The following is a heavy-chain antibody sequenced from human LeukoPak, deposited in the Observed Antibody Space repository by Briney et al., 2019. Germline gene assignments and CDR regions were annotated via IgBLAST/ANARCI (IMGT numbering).Heavy chain of an antibody. V-gene: IGHV4-4*07. D-gene: IGHD5-12*01. CDR3: ARAWGSYSGYDQNWFDP. CDR2: FYTNGST. CDR1: GGSISSYY. Sequence: SETLSLTCTVSGGSISSYYWSWIRQPAGKGLEWIGHFYTNGSTNYSPSLKSRVTMSVDTSKNHFSLKLTSVTAADTAIYYCARAWGSYSGYDQNWFDPWGQGTLVTVSS. J-gene: IGHJ5*02.